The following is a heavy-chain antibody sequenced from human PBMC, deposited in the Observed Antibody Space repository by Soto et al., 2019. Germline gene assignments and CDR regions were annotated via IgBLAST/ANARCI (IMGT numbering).Heavy chain of an antibody. CDR3: AKDPDIVVVVAATPVRS. D-gene: IGHD2-15*01. CDR1: GFTFSSYA. CDR2: ISGSGGST. Sequence: RGSLRLSCAASGFTFSSYAMSWVRQAPGKGLEWVSAISGSGGSTYYADSVKGRFTIPRDNSKNTLYLQMNSLRAEDTAVYYCAKDPDIVVVVAATPVRSWGQGTMVTVSS. V-gene: IGHV3-23*01. J-gene: IGHJ3*01.